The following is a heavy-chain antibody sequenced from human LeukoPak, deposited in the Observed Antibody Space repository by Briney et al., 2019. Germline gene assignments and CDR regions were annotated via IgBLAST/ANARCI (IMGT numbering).Heavy chain of an antibody. CDR3: ARYHCTNGVCYYFDY. J-gene: IGHJ4*02. D-gene: IGHD2-8*01. CDR2: IYYSGST. CDR1: GGSISSNY. V-gene: IGHV4-59*01. Sequence: SETLSLTCTVSGGSISSNYWSWIRQPPGKGLEWIGYIYYSGSTNCNPSLKGRVTTSVDTSKNQFSLKLRSVTAADTAVYYCARYHCTNGVCYYFDYWGQGTLVTVSS.